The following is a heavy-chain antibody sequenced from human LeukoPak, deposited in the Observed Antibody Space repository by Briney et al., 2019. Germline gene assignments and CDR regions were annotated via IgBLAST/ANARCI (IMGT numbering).Heavy chain of an antibody. CDR1: GFTFNNYA. V-gene: IGHV3-23*01. D-gene: IGHD3-10*01. Sequence: GGSLRLSCAASGFTFNNYAMTWVRQSPGKGLEWVSRVSESGFRTDYAASVKGRFTVSRDNSKNMVYLQMNSLRAEDTAVYYCVMRGGDYWGQGTLVTVSS. CDR3: VMRGGDY. CDR2: VSESGFRT. J-gene: IGHJ4*02.